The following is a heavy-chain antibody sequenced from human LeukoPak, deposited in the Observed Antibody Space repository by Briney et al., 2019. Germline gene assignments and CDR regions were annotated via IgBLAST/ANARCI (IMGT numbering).Heavy chain of an antibody. Sequence: SETLSLTCAVYGGSFSGYYWSWIRQPPGKGLEWIGEINHSGSTNYNPSLKSRVTISVDTSKNQFSLKLSSVTAADTAVYYCARIERLHHTSDYWGQGTLVTVSS. D-gene: IGHD4-4*01. V-gene: IGHV4-34*01. CDR2: INHSGST. J-gene: IGHJ4*02. CDR1: GGSFSGYY. CDR3: ARIERLHHTSDY.